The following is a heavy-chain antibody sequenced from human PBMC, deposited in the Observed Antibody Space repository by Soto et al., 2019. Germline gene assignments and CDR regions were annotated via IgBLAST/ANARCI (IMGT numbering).Heavy chain of an antibody. CDR3: ARPKNYASGSYHYFES. V-gene: IGHV4-39*01. CDR1: GGSISGNNNN. D-gene: IGHD3-10*01. J-gene: IGHJ4*02. CDR2: ILYGGGT. Sequence: SETLSLTCTASGGSISGNNNNWGWIRQPPGKGLEWIGSILYGGGTYYNASLKSRLTISVDTSKKQFSLKLSSVTAADTAVYYCARPKNYASGSYHYFESWGQGILVTVSS.